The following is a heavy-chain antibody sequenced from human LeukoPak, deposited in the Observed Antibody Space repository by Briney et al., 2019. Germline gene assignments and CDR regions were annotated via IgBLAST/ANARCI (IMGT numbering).Heavy chain of an antibody. Sequence: GGSLRLSCAASGFTFRSFGMHFVRQAPGKGLEWVAFIRFDGSNQYYTDSVKGRFTISRDNSNNTLFLQMNNLRGDDTPVYFCAKGYGESHFDSWGQGTLVTVS. CDR2: IRFDGSNQ. D-gene: IGHD5-18*01. J-gene: IGHJ4*02. CDR1: GFTFRSFG. V-gene: IGHV3-30*02. CDR3: AKGYGESHFDS.